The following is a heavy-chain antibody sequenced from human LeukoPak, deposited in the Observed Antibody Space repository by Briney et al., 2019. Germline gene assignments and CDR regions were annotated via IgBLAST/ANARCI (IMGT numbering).Heavy chain of an antibody. CDR2: IIPIFGTA. Sequence: SVKVSCKASGGTFSSYAISWVRQAPGQGLEWMGGIIPIFGTANYAQKFQGRVTITTDESTSTAYMELSSLRSEDTAVYYCARAYYYDSSGYTDAFDIWGQGTMVTVSS. CDR1: GGTFSSYA. CDR3: ARAYYYDSSGYTDAFDI. J-gene: IGHJ3*02. D-gene: IGHD3-22*01. V-gene: IGHV1-69*05.